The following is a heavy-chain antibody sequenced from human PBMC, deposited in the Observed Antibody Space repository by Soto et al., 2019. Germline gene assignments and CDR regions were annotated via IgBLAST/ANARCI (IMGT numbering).Heavy chain of an antibody. Sequence: QVQVVQSGDEVKETGASVRVSCKTSGYSFTAYGISWVRQAPGQGLEWMGWISCYNGKKKYAQKVQGRVTMTTDTSKSTAYMGVRSLRSDDSAIYYCARDAPPPELRFLEWHNYDYNGMDVWGQGTTVTVSS. J-gene: IGHJ6*02. V-gene: IGHV1-18*01. CDR2: ISCYNGKK. CDR3: ARDAPPPELRFLEWHNYDYNGMDV. D-gene: IGHD3-3*01. CDR1: GYSFTAYG.